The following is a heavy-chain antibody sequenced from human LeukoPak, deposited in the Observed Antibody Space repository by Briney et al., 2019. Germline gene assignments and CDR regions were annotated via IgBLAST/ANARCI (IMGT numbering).Heavy chain of an antibody. V-gene: IGHV3-30*02. CDR1: GVTFATYG. CDR3: AKVLPLTFYYMDV. J-gene: IGHJ6*03. CDR2: VRYDGIDK. Sequence: GSLRLSCAAAGVTFATYGMHWVRQAPGKGLEWVAFVRYDGIDKYYGDSVKGRFTISRDNSKNTLYPQMNSLRVEDTAVYFCAKVLPLTFYYMDVWGQGTTVTVS.